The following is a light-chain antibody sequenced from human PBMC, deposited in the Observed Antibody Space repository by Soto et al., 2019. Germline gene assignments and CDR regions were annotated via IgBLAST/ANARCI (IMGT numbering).Light chain of an antibody. Sequence: EIVLTQSPATLSLSPGERATLSCRASESVSGYLAWYQQKPGQAPRLLIYDASNRATGIPARFSGSGSGTDFPLTISSLEPEDFAVYYCQQRSNWPFTFGQGTRLEIK. J-gene: IGKJ5*01. CDR3: QQRSNWPFT. V-gene: IGKV3-11*01. CDR2: DAS. CDR1: ESVSGY.